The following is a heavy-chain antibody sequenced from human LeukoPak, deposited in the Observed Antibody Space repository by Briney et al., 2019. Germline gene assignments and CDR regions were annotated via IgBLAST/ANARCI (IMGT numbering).Heavy chain of an antibody. J-gene: IGHJ6*03. Sequence: PGGSLRLSCAVSGFTFSSYSMSWVRQAPGKGMEWVSSISSGSSYIYYADSVKGRFTISRDNAKNSLYLQMNSLRAEDTAVYYCAREDYSGSYYGYYYYYYMDVWGEGATVTVSS. CDR1: GFTFSSYS. CDR2: ISSGSSYI. D-gene: IGHD3-10*01. CDR3: AREDYSGSYYGYYYYYYMDV. V-gene: IGHV3-21*01.